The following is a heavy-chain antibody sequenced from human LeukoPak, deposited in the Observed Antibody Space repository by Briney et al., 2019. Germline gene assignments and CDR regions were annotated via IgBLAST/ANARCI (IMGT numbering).Heavy chain of an antibody. V-gene: IGHV3-53*01. Sequence: GGSLRLSCAASGFTVSSNYMSCVRQSPGRGPDGVSVIYSGGSTYYADSVKGRFTISRDNSKNTLYLQMNSLRAEDTAVYYCARGIAAAANEDRFDPWGQGTLVTVSS. CDR3: ARGIAAAANEDRFDP. D-gene: IGHD6-13*01. J-gene: IGHJ5*02. CDR2: IYSGGST. CDR1: GFTVSSNY.